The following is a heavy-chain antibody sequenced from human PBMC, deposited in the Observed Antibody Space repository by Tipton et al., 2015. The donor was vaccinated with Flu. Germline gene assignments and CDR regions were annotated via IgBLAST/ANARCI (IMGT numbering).Heavy chain of an antibody. CDR3: AVFKNAGY. D-gene: IGHD2-2*01. V-gene: IGHV3-7*01. J-gene: IGHJ4*02. CDR1: GFAFSTYW. CDR2: INEYGSTT. Sequence: SLRLSCTASGFAFSTYWILWVRQAPGKGLEWVANINEYGSTTYYLSSVKGRFTISRDNARNSVFLQMNGLRAEDTARYYCAVFKNAGYWGQGTLVTVST.